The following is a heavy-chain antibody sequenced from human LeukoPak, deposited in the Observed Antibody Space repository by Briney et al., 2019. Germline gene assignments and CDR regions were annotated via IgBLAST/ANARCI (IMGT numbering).Heavy chain of an antibody. V-gene: IGHV4-59*01. CDR2: IYYTGAT. D-gene: IGHD2-21*01. J-gene: IGHJ4*02. CDR3: ARLQGDSTAVFDY. CDR1: GGSISGDY. Sequence: SETLSLTCTVSGGSISGDYWSWIRQPPGKGLEWVGYIYYTGATNYNPSLKSRVTVSVDTSKNQFALELSSVTAADTAVYYCARLQGDSTAVFDYWGQGTLVTVSS.